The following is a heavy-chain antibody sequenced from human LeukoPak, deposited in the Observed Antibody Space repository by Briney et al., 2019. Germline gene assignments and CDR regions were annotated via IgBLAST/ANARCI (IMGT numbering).Heavy chain of an antibody. V-gene: IGHV3-30*18. CDR3: AKDGTYSRALDY. CDR2: ISYDGSNK. D-gene: IGHD6-13*01. Sequence: GGSLRLSCAASRFSFSDYNMRWIRQAPGKGLEWVVVISYDGSNKYYADSVKGRFTISRDNSKNTLYLQMNSLRAEDTAVYYCAKDGTYSRALDYWGQGTLVTVSS. J-gene: IGHJ4*02. CDR1: RFSFSDYN.